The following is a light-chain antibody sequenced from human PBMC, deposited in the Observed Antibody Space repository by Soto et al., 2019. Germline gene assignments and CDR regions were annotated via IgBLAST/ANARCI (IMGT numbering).Light chain of an antibody. CDR2: SNN. V-gene: IGLV1-44*01. CDR1: SSNIGSNT. J-gene: IGLJ1*01. Sequence: VLTHRPSESGTPGHRGTISWSRSSSNIGSNTVNWYQQLPGTAPKLLIYSNNQRPSGVPDRFSGSKYGTSAPLAISGLHSEHEADYYCEAWDDSMNGYVSGTGTKVTVL. CDR3: EAWDDSMNGYV.